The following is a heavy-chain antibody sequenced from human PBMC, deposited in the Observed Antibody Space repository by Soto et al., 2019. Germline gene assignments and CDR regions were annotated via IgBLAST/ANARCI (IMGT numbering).Heavy chain of an antibody. J-gene: IGHJ4*02. CDR1: GFTFGDYA. D-gene: IGHD2-8*02. CDR2: IRSKAYGGTT. Sequence: GGSLRLSCTASGFTFGDYAMSWFRQAPGKGLEWVGFIRSKAYGGTTEYAASVKGRFTISRDDSRSIAYLQMNSLKTEDTAVYYCTRAGRFTVTFGGVIDYWGQGTLVTVSS. CDR3: TRAGRFTVTFGGVIDY. V-gene: IGHV3-49*03.